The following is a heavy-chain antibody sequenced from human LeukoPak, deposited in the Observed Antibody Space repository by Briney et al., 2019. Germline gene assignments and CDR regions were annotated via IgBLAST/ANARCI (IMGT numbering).Heavy chain of an antibody. CDR1: GGSISSGGYY. J-gene: IGHJ4*02. Sequence: SETLSLTCTVSGGSISSGGYYWSWIRQHPGKGLEWIGYIYYSGSTYCNPSLKSRVTISVDTSKNQFSLKLSSVTAADTAVYYCARDNYGSGSYYYWGQGTLVTVSS. CDR2: IYYSGST. D-gene: IGHD3-10*01. V-gene: IGHV4-31*03. CDR3: ARDNYGSGSYYY.